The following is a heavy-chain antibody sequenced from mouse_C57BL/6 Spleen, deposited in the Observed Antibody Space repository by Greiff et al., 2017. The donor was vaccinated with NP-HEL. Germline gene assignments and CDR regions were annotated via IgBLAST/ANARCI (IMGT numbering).Heavy chain of an antibody. V-gene: IGHV1-82*01. CDR3: ARDYGSSYWYFDV. Sequence: VHLVESGPELVKPGASVKISCKASGYAFSSSWMNWVKQRPGKGLEWIGRIYPGDGDTNYNGKFKGKATLTADKSSSTAYMQLSSLTSEDSAVYFCARDYGSSYWYFDVWGTGTTVTVSS. D-gene: IGHD1-1*01. CDR1: GYAFSSSW. J-gene: IGHJ1*03. CDR2: IYPGDGDT.